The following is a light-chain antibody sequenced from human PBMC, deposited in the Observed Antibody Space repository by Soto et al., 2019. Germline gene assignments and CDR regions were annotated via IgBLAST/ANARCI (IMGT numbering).Light chain of an antibody. V-gene: IGKV3-20*01. J-gene: IGKJ2*01. CDR3: QQYGSSPDT. CDR2: GAS. CDR1: QSVSSSY. Sequence: EIVLTQSPGTLSLSPGERATLSCRASQSVSSSYLAWYQQKPGQAPRLLIYGASSRATGIPDRFSGSGSGTEFTLTINRLEPEDFAVYYCQQYGSSPDTFGQGTKLEIK.